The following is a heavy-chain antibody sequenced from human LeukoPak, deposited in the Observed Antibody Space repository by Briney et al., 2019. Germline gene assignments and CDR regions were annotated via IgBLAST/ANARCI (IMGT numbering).Heavy chain of an antibody. CDR3: AKDANYFHSGSYLIPFDF. Sequence: GGSLRLSCAASGFTFSRNAMNWVRQAPGNGLEWVASISGNGAGTYYADSVKGRFNISRDNSKNTLYLQMNSLRTEDTAVYYCAKDANYFHSGSYLIPFDFWGQGTLVTVSS. CDR1: GFTFSRNA. V-gene: IGHV3-23*01. D-gene: IGHD1-26*01. CDR2: ISGNGAGT. J-gene: IGHJ4*02.